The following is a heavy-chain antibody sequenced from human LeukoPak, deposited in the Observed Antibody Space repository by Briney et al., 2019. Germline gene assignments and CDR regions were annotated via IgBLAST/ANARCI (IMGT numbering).Heavy chain of an antibody. D-gene: IGHD3-22*01. V-gene: IGHV1-2*02. CDR2: INPNSGGT. CDR1: GYTSTGYY. J-gene: IGHJ4*02. Sequence: ASVKVSCEASGYTSTGYYMHWERQAPGQGLEWMGWINPNSGGTNYAQKFQGRVTMTRDTSISTAYMELSRLRSDDTAVYYCARSDYYDSSGYPDYWGQGTLVTVSS. CDR3: ARSDYYDSSGYPDY.